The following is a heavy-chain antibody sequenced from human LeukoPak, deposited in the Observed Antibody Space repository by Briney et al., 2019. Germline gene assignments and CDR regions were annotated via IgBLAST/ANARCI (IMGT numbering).Heavy chain of an antibody. CDR3: ARDMWGTFDY. D-gene: IGHD7-27*01. CDR1: GFTFRDFW. J-gene: IGHJ4*02. CDR2: LSPDSSVT. Sequence: PGGSLRLSRAASGFTFRDFWMHWVRQAPGKGPEWVSRLSPDSSVTDYADSVKGRFTISRDNAGNTMYLQMRSLRAEDTAVYYCARDMWGTFDYWGQGALVTVSS. V-gene: IGHV3-74*01.